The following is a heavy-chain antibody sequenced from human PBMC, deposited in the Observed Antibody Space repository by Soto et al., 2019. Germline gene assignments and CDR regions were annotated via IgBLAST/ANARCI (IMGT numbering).Heavy chain of an antibody. D-gene: IGHD1-26*01. Sequence: PWWSLRLSCSASVFTFSGYSMNWFRQAPGKGLEWISYISSLSSPRYYAESVEGRFIISRDNAKNSLYLQMNSLRDEDTAVYFCAREDILGARSFDYWGQGALVTVSS. CDR2: ISSLSSPR. CDR3: AREDILGARSFDY. CDR1: VFTFSGYS. J-gene: IGHJ4*02. V-gene: IGHV3-48*02.